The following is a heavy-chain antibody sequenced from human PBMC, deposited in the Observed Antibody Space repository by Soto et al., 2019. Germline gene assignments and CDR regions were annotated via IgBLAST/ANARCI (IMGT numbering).Heavy chain of an antibody. CDR3: ARGATTVEHFYYYGMDV. CDR1: GGSLSGYF. CDR2: ISHNGGT. Sequence: KPSETLSLTCAVYGGSLSGYFWSWIRQPPGKGLEWIGEISHNGGTTYNPSLKSRVTISVDTSKNQFSLRLSSVSAADTAVYYCARGATTVEHFYYYGMDVWGQGTTVTVSS. D-gene: IGHD4-17*01. J-gene: IGHJ6*02. V-gene: IGHV4-34*01.